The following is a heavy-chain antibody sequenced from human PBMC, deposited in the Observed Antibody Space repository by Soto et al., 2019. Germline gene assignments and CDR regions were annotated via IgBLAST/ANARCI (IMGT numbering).Heavy chain of an antibody. J-gene: IGHJ6*02. CDR3: ARGTQDIVLMVYAIPYGMDV. D-gene: IGHD2-8*01. CDR1: GGTFSSYA. CDR2: IIPIFGTA. V-gene: IGHV1-69*01. Sequence: QVQLVQSGAEVKKPGSSVKVSCKASGGTFSSYAISWVRQAPGQGLEWMGGIIPIFGTANYAQKFQGRVTITADESTSPAYMELSSLRSEDTAVYYCARGTQDIVLMVYAIPYGMDVWGQGTTVTVSS.